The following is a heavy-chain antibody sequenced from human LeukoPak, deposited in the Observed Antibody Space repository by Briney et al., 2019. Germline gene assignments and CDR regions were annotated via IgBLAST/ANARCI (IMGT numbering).Heavy chain of an antibody. J-gene: IGHJ5*02. CDR3: ARGGYSYGYHWFDP. Sequence: SETLSLTCTVAGYSISSGYYWGWIRQPPGKGLEWIGSLYHSGSTYYNPSLNSRVTISVDTSKNQFSLKLSSVTAADTAVYYCARGGYSYGYHWFDPWGQGTLVTVSS. V-gene: IGHV4-38-2*02. CDR1: GYSISSGYY. CDR2: LYHSGST. D-gene: IGHD5-18*01.